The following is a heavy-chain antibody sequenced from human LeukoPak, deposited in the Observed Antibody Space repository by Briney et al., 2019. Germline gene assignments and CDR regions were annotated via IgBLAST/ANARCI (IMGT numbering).Heavy chain of an antibody. CDR1: GFTFSNYW. Sequence: GGSLRLPCATSGFTFSNYWMHWVRQAPGKGLEWVAGINGNGDTTGYADSVKGRFAISRDNAENSLYLQMNSLRAEDTAFYYCARGNRGGSYGGDSWGQGTLVIVSS. J-gene: IGHJ4*02. CDR2: INGNGDTT. V-gene: IGHV3-20*04. D-gene: IGHD3-16*01. CDR3: ARGNRGGSYGGDS.